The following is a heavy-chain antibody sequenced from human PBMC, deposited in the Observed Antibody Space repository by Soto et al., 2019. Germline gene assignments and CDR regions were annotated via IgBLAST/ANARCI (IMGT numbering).Heavy chain of an antibody. J-gene: IGHJ4*02. CDR2: ISYSGST. CDR3: ARDSLSRDSI. D-gene: IGHD3-22*01. CDR1: GGSISSGGYY. V-gene: IGHV4-31*03. Sequence: QVQLQESGPGLVKPSQTLSRTRTVSGGSISSGGYYWSWIRQHPGKCLEWIGYISYSGSTYYNPSLESRVTISVDTSKNQFSLKLSSVTAADTAVYYCARDSLSRDSIWGQGTLVTVSS.